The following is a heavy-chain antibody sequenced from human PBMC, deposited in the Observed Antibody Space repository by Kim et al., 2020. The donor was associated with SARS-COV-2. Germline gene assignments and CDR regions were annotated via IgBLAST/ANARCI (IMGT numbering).Heavy chain of an antibody. CDR2: ISWNSGSI. V-gene: IGHV3-9*01. Sequence: GGSLRLSCAASGFTFDDYAMHWVRQAPGKGLEWVSGISWNSGSIGYADSVKGRFTISRDNAKNSLYLQMNSLRAEDTALYYCAKDLYSSSWGHYGMDVWGQGTTVTVSS. CDR3: AKDLYSSSWGHYGMDV. J-gene: IGHJ6*02. D-gene: IGHD6-13*01. CDR1: GFTFDDYA.